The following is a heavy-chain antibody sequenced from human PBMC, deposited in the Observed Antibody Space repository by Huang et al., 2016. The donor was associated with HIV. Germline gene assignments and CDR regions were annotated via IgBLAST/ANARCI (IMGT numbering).Heavy chain of an antibody. CDR3: ARLPGSITMIRGVITDPY. J-gene: IGHJ4*02. Sequence: QLQLQESGPGLVKPSETLSLTCTVSGGSSGSDNYYWGWIRQPPGKGLEGVGGIYYSGSTYYNPALKRRVTITVDTSKNHCSLRMRSVTAADTAVYYCARLPGSITMIRGVITDPYWGQGTLVTVSS. CDR2: IYYSGST. V-gene: IGHV4-39*02. D-gene: IGHD3-10*01. CDR1: GGSSGSDNYY.